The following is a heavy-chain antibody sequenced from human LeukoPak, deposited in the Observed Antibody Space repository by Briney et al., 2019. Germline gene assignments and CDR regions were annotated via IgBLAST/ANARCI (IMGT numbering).Heavy chain of an antibody. J-gene: IGHJ6*03. CDR2: MNPNSGNT. D-gene: IGHD6-19*01. CDR1: GYTFTSYD. CDR3: ARGEAGWYPYYYYYMDV. V-gene: IGHV1-8*01. Sequence: RASVKVSCKASGYTFTSYDINWVRQATGQGLEWMGWMNPNSGNTGYAQKFQGRVTMTRNTSISTAYMELSSLRSEDTAVYYCARGEAGWYPYYYYYMDVWGKGTTVTISS.